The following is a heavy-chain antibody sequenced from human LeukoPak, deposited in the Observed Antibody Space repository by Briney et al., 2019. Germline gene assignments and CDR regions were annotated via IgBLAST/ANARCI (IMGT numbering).Heavy chain of an antibody. CDR1: GFTFSSYW. J-gene: IGHJ4*02. CDR2: IKQDGREK. Sequence: GGSLRLSCAASGFTFSSYWMSWVRQAPGKGLEWVANIKQDGREKYYVDSVKGRFTISRDNAKNSLYLQMNSLRAEDTAVYYCARDSTGYGYEEWYWGQGTLVTVSS. V-gene: IGHV3-7*01. D-gene: IGHD5-18*01. CDR3: ARDSTGYGYEEWY.